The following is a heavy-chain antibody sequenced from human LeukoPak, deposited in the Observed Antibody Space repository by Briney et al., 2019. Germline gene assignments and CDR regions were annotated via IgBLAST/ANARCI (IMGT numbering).Heavy chain of an antibody. J-gene: IGHJ6*02. CDR3: VSAAKYYDILTGYYIAHYYYGMDV. D-gene: IGHD3-9*01. CDR2: IIPIFGTA. CDR1: GGTFSSYA. Sequence: ASVKVSCKASGGTFSSYAISWVRQAPGQGLEWMGGIIPIFGTANYAQKFQGRVTITADESTSTAYMELSSLRSEDTAVYYCVSAAKYYDILTGYYIAHYYYGMDVWGQGTTVTVSS. V-gene: IGHV1-69*13.